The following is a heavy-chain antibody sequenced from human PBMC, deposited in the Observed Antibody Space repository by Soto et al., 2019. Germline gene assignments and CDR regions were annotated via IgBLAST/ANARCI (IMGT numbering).Heavy chain of an antibody. CDR3: ARERFQVISDGMDV. Sequence: VKVSCKASGYTFTGYYVHWVREAPGQGLEWMGWINPETGGTSYAQKFQGRVTLSRDTSINTAYLELSSLRFDDAAVYFCARERFQVISDGMDVWGQGTTVTVSS. J-gene: IGHJ6*02. CDR2: INPETGGT. V-gene: IGHV1-2*02. D-gene: IGHD2-21*01. CDR1: GYTFTGYY.